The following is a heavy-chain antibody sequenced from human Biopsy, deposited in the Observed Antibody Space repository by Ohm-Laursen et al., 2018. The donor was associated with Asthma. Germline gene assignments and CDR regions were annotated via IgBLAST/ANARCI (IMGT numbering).Heavy chain of an antibody. D-gene: IGHD3-3*01. CDR3: ASQSSGPDFWSGYYYFDY. Sequence: SLRLSCAASGFTFGDYCMSWVRQVPGQGLEWVANIKHDGSEKNHADSLKGRFTISRDSAKNLLFLQMNSLRAEDTAVYYCASQSSGPDFWSGYYYFDYWGQGTLVTVSS. CDR2: IKHDGSEK. CDR1: GFTFGDYC. J-gene: IGHJ4*02. V-gene: IGHV3-7*01.